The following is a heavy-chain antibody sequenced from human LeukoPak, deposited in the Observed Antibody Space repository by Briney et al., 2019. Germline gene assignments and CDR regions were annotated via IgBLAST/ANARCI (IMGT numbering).Heavy chain of an antibody. Sequence: TGGSLRLSCAASGFTVSSNDMSWVRQAPGKGLEWVSVIYSGGSTYYADSVKGRFTISRDNSKNTLYLQMNSLRAEDTAVYYCARPLSIEGAFDIWGQGTMVTVSS. CDR3: ARPLSIEGAFDI. CDR1: GFTVSSND. D-gene: IGHD1-26*01. J-gene: IGHJ3*02. CDR2: IYSGGST. V-gene: IGHV3-53*01.